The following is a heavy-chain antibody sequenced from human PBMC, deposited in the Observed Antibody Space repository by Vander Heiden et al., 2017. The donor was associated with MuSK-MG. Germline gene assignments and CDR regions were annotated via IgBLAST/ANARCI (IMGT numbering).Heavy chain of an antibody. CDR2: ISANGDKT. CDR3: AKEKGTGDRGGYYFDY. V-gene: IGHV3-23*04. J-gene: IGHJ4*02. D-gene: IGHD3-10*01. CDR1: GFTFNDYA. Sequence: EVQLVESGGGLVQPGGSLRLSCAASGFTFNDYAMNWVRQAPGRGREWVSGISANGDKTYYADSVKGRFTTFRDNSKNTLSVQMNILGGDDTAIYYCAKEKGTGDRGGYYFDYWGQGARVTVSS.